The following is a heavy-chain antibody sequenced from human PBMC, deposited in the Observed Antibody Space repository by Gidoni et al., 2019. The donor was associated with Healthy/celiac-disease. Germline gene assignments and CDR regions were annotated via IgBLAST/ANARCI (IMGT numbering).Heavy chain of an antibody. J-gene: IGHJ4*02. CDR1: GVPFSSYA. Sequence: EVQLLESGGGLVQPGGSLRLSCAAPGVPFSSYAMSWVRQAPGKGLGWVSAISGSGGSTYYADSVKGRFTISRDNSKNTLYLQMNSLRAEDTAVYYCAKAIAAAKPDFDYWGQGTLVTVSS. V-gene: IGHV3-23*01. CDR2: ISGSGGST. D-gene: IGHD6-13*01. CDR3: AKAIAAAKPDFDY.